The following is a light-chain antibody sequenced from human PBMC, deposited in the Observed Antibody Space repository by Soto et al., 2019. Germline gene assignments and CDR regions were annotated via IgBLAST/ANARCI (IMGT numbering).Light chain of an antibody. CDR3: QQSYIAPLT. Sequence: DIQMTQSPSSLSASVGDRDIITCRASQSINTYLNWYQQKPGKAPKLLIYTAFRLQSGVPSRFSGSGSGTDFTLTISSLQPEDFATYYCQQSYIAPLTFGGGTKVEI. V-gene: IGKV1-39*01. CDR2: TAF. CDR1: QSINTY. J-gene: IGKJ4*01.